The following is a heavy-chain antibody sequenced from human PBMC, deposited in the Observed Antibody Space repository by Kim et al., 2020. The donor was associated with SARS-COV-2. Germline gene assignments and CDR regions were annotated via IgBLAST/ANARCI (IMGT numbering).Heavy chain of an antibody. Sequence: ADSGKGRFTISRDNSKTTLYLHMNSLRAKDTAVYYCAKHIDYGRSSLDYWGQGTLVTISS. J-gene: IGHJ4*02. D-gene: IGHD6-6*01. V-gene: IGHV3-23*01. CDR3: AKHIDYGRSSLDY.